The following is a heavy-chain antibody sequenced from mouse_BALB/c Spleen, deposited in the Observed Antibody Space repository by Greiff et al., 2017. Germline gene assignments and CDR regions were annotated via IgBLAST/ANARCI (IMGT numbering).Heavy chain of an antibody. Sequence: QVQLQQSGAELAKPGASVKMSCKASGYTFTSYWMHWVKQRPGQGLEWIGYINPSTGYTEYNQKFKDKATLTADKSSSTAYMQLSSLTSEDSAVYYCAILTGTTGYWGQGTTLTVSS. V-gene: IGHV1-7*01. CDR1: GYTFTSYW. J-gene: IGHJ2*01. D-gene: IGHD4-1*01. CDR3: AILTGTTGY. CDR2: INPSTGYT.